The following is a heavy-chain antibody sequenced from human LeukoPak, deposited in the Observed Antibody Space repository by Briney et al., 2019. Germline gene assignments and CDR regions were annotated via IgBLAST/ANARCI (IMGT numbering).Heavy chain of an antibody. D-gene: IGHD3-22*01. Sequence: GGSLRLSCAASGFTFSRYAMSWVRQAPGDGLEWVSAITLSGATTYYADSVKGRVTISRDNSKNTLYLQMNSLRADDTAVYYCAKDRAAFYYDSGVAFDYWGQGTLVTVSS. CDR3: AKDRAAFYYDSGVAFDY. CDR1: GFTFSRYA. CDR2: ITLSGATT. J-gene: IGHJ4*02. V-gene: IGHV3-23*01.